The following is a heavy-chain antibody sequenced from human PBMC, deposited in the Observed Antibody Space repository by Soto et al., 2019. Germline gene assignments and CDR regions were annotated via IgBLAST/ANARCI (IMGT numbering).Heavy chain of an antibody. CDR1: GGTFSSYA. Sequence: SVKVSCKASGGTFSSYAISWVRQAPGQGLEWMGGIIPIFGTANYAQKFQGRVTITADKSTSTAYMELSSLRSEGTAVYYCARDSPYCTNGVCNNWFDPWGQGTLVTVSS. CDR3: ARDSPYCTNGVCNNWFDP. V-gene: IGHV1-69*06. J-gene: IGHJ5*02. CDR2: IIPIFGTA. D-gene: IGHD2-8*01.